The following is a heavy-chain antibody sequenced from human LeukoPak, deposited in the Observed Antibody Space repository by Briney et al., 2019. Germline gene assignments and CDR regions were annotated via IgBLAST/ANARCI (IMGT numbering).Heavy chain of an antibody. CDR2: IGTAADT. Sequence: GGSLRLSCAASGFTFSRYDMHWVRQVSGKGLEWVSGIGTAADTFYPDSVKGRFTISRDNGKNSFYLQMNSLRAGDTAVYYCARTRTPPGLRGLQMRYFDYWGQGILVTVSS. CDR3: ARTRTPPGLRGLQMRYFDY. CDR1: GFTFSRYD. J-gene: IGHJ4*02. D-gene: IGHD3-10*01. V-gene: IGHV3-13*01.